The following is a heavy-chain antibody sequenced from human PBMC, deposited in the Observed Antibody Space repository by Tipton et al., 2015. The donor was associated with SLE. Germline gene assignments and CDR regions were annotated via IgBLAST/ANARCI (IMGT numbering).Heavy chain of an antibody. D-gene: IGHD2-8*01. Sequence: TLSLTCSVSGASISSDYWSWIRQPPGKGLEWIGYISSGGGTNYNPSLKSRVTMSVDTAKNQFSLKLTSVTAADTAVYYCARGMLTWRGAIVGVDVWGQGTTVNVSS. CDR2: ISSGGGT. CDR3: ARGMLTWRGAIVGVDV. CDR1: GASISSDY. V-gene: IGHV4-4*08. J-gene: IGHJ6*02.